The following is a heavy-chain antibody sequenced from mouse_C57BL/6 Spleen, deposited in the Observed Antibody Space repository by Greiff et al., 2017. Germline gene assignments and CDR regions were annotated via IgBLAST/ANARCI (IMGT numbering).Heavy chain of an antibody. Sequence: QVQLQQPGAELVKPGASVKVSCKASGYTFTSYWMHWVKQRPGQGLEWIGRIHPYDSDTNYNQKFKGKATLTVDKSSSTSYMQRSSLSSEDSSFYYWAISYGNYVGWFADWGQGTLVTVSS. CDR3: AISYGNYVGWFAD. V-gene: IGHV1-74*01. D-gene: IGHD2-1*01. J-gene: IGHJ3*01. CDR1: GYTFTSYW. CDR2: IHPYDSDT.